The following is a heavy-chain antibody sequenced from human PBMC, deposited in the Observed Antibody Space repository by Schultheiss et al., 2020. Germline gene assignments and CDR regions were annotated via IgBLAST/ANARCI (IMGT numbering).Heavy chain of an antibody. V-gene: IGHV4-34*01. CDR3: AKSHYVPYDY. D-gene: IGHD4-17*01. J-gene: IGHJ4*02. Sequence: SATLSLTCAVYGGSFSGYYWGWIRQPPGKGLEWIGSIYYSGSTYYNPSLKSRVTISVDTSKNQFSLKLSSVTAADTAVYYCAKSHYVPYDYWGQGTLVTVSA. CDR2: IYYSGST. CDR1: GGSFSGYY.